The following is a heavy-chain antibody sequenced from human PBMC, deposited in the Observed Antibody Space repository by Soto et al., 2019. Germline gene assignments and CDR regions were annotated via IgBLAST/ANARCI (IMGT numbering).Heavy chain of an antibody. D-gene: IGHD1-26*01. J-gene: IGHJ4*02. CDR3: ASLPLFGRLRDY. V-gene: IGHV4-31*03. Sequence: LSLTCTVSGGSISSGGYYWSWIRQHPGKGLEWIGYIYYSGSTYYNPSLKSRVTISVDTSKNQFSLKLSSVTAADTAVYYCASLPLFGRLRDYWGQGTLVTVSS. CDR1: GGSISSGGYY. CDR2: IYYSGST.